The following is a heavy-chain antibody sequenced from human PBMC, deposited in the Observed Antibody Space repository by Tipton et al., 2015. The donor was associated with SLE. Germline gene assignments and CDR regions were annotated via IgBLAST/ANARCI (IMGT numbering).Heavy chain of an antibody. J-gene: IGHJ3*02. CDR1: GGSISSSSYY. V-gene: IGHV4-39*07. CDR2: IYYSGST. Sequence: TLSLTCTVSGGSISSSSYYWGWIRQPPGKGLEWIGSIYYSGSTYNNPSLKRRITISVDTSKNHFSLKLSSVTAADTAVYYCATTMGAFDIWGQGTMVTVSS. CDR3: ATTMGAFDI.